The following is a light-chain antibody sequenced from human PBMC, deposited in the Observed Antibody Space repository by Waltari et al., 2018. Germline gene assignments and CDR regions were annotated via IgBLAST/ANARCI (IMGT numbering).Light chain of an antibody. CDR1: GSNIGSHY. CDR3: AEWDDSLSGSVI. Sequence: QSALTQPPSASATPGQRVTISCSGSGSNIGSHYVYWYQQFPGAAPKLLIYRNNPRPSGVPARFSGSKSGTSASLAISDLQSEDEADYFCAEWDDSLSGSVIFGGGTKVTVL. J-gene: IGLJ2*01. V-gene: IGLV1-47*01. CDR2: RNN.